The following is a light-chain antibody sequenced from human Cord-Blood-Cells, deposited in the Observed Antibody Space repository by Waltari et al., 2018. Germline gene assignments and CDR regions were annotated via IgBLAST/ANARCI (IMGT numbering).Light chain of an antibody. V-gene: IGLV2-14*01. J-gene: IGLJ1*01. CDR3: SSYTSSSTYV. CDR2: EVS. CDR1: SSDVGGYKY. Sequence: QSALTQPASVSGSTGQSITIPCTGTSSDVGGYKYSSWYQQHPGKAPKLMIYEVSNRPSGVSNRFSGSKSGNTASLTISGLQAEDEADYYCSSYTSSSTYVFGTGTKVTVL.